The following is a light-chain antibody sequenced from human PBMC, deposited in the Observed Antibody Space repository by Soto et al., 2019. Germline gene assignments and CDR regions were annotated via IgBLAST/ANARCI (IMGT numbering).Light chain of an antibody. V-gene: IGLV2-14*03. CDR3: SSYTSSSTYVV. CDR2: DVI. Sequence: QSVVTQPASVSGSPGQSITISCTGTSSDVVCYNYVSWYQQHPGKAPKLMIYDVINRPSGVSNRFSGSKSGNSASLTISGLQAEDEADYYCSSYTSSSTYVVFGGGTQLTVL. CDR1: SSDVVCYNY. J-gene: IGLJ2*01.